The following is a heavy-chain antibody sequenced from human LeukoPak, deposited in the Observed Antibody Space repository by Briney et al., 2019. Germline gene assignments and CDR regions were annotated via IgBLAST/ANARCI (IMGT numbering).Heavy chain of an antibody. V-gene: IGHV3-7*01. CDR3: ASIYRYGNNPPDY. J-gene: IGHJ4*02. Sequence: GGSLRLSCAASGFTFSSYWMSWVRQAPGKGLEWVANIKQDGSEKYYVDSVKGRFTISRDNAKNSLYLQMNSLRAEDTAVYYCASIYRYGNNPPDYWGQGTLVTVSS. D-gene: IGHD5-18*01. CDR2: IKQDGSEK. CDR1: GFTFSSYW.